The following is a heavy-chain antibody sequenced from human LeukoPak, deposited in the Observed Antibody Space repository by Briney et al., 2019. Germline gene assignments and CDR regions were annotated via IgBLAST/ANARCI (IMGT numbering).Heavy chain of an antibody. CDR3: ARLRSYYDSSGQTYYFDY. D-gene: IGHD3-22*01. V-gene: IGHV5-51*01. Sequence: GESLKISCQGSGYSFTSYWIGWVRQMPGKGLEWMGIIYPGDSDTRYSPSFQGQVTISADKSISTAYLQWSSLKASDTAMYYCARLRSYYDSSGQTYYFDYWGQGTLVTVSS. CDR1: GYSFTSYW. CDR2: IYPGDSDT. J-gene: IGHJ4*02.